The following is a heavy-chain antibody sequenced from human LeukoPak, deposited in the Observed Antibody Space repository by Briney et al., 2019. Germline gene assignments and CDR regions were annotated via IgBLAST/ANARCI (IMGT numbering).Heavy chain of an antibody. Sequence: GGSLRLSCAAAGFTFSSYGIHWVRQAPGKGLVWVSRIKSDGSTNYADSVKGRFTISRDNAKNTVSLQMNSLRTEGTGVYYCARDPSEIRRYYPEYFRHWGQGTLVTVSS. CDR3: ARDPSEIRRYYPEYFRH. CDR1: GFTFSSYG. D-gene: IGHD3-22*01. CDR2: IKSDGST. J-gene: IGHJ1*01. V-gene: IGHV3-74*01.